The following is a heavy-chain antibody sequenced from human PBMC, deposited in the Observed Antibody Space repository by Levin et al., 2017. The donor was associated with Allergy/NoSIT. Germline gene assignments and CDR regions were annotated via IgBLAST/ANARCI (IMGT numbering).Heavy chain of an antibody. D-gene: IGHD5-18*01. J-gene: IGHJ4*02. CDR3: AKDTGYTYGNRGFDF. V-gene: IGHV3-9*01. Sequence: SCAASGFTFDNYAMHWVRQAPGKGLEWVSGISWHSGNIQYADSVKGRFTISRDNTKNSLYLQMNSLRPEDTALYYCAKDTGYTYGNRGFDFWGQGTLVTVSS. CDR2: ISWHSGNI. CDR1: GFTFDNYA.